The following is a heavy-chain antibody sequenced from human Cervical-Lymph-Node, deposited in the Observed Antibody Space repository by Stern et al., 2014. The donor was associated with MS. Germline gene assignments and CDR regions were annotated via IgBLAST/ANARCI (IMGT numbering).Heavy chain of an antibody. CDR1: GYTFSYYY. Sequence: QMQLVQSGAEVKKPGASVRISCKTSGYTFSYYYIHWVRQAPGQGLEWMGILNPSGGGTTYAETFQGRLTMARDTSTSTVYMELSSLRSDDTAVYYCARERGSARSGSDFWSAYWLDPWGQGTLVTVSA. CDR2: LNPSGGGT. V-gene: IGHV1-46*03. CDR3: ARERGSARSGSDFWSAYWLDP. D-gene: IGHD3-3*01. J-gene: IGHJ5*02.